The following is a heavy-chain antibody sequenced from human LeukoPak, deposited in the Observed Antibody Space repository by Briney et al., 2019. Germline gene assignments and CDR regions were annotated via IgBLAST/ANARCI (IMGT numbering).Heavy chain of an antibody. V-gene: IGHV4-30-4*01. CDR1: GGSISSGDYY. D-gene: IGHD3-10*01. CDR3: ARGRAEQGVDY. CDR2: IYYSGST. J-gene: IGHJ4*02. Sequence: SETLSLTCTVSGGSISSGDYYWSWIRQPPGKGLEWIGYIYYSGSTYYNPSLKSRVTISVDTSKNQFSLKLSSVTAADTAVYYCARGRAEQGVDYWGQGTLVTVSS.